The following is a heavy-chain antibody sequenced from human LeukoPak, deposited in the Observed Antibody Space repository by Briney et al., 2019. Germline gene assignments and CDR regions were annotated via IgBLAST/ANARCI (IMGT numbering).Heavy chain of an antibody. Sequence: PSETLSLTCTVSGGSISSYYWSWIRQPPGKGLEWIGYIYYSGSTYYNPSLKSRVTISVDTSKNQFSLKLSSVTAADTAVYYCARVGNWNVDRFFDYWGQGTLVTVSS. D-gene: IGHD1-20*01. V-gene: IGHV4-59*12. CDR3: ARVGNWNVDRFFDY. CDR2: IYYSGST. J-gene: IGHJ4*02. CDR1: GGSISSYY.